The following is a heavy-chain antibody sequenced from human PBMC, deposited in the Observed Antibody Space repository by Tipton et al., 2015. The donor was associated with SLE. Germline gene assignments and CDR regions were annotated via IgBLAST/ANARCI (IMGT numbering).Heavy chain of an antibody. Sequence: QSGPEVKKPGASVKVSCKASGYTFSTYDINWVRQATGQGLEWMGWMNPNSGNTGYAQRFQGRVTMSRNTSISTAYMELNSLRFDDTAVYYCTRGRGAVAGRGNWFDPWGQGTQVTV. J-gene: IGHJ5*02. CDR2: MNPNSGNT. CDR3: TRGRGAVAGRGNWFDP. CDR1: GYTFSTYD. D-gene: IGHD6-19*01. V-gene: IGHV1-8*01.